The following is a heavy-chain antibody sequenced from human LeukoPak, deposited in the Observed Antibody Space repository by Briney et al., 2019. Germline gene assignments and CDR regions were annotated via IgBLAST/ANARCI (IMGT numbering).Heavy chain of an antibody. J-gene: IGHJ4*02. Sequence: PSETLSLTCTVSGYSISSSYYWDWIRQPPGKGLEWIGSIYYGGSTYYNPSLKSRVTISVDTSKNQFSLKLSSVTAADTAVYYCARHDLYGPGACFDYWGQGTLVTVSS. V-gene: IGHV4-38-2*02. CDR3: ARHDLYGPGACFDY. D-gene: IGHD3-10*01. CDR2: IYYGGST. CDR1: GYSISSSYY.